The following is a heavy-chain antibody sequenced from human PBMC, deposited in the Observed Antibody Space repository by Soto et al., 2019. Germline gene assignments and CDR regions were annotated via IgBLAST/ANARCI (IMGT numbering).Heavy chain of an antibody. J-gene: IGHJ5*02. CDR2: ISAYNGNT. V-gene: IGHV1-18*04. CDR3: ARAKHYYGSGSYYIQRGWFDP. D-gene: IGHD3-10*01. Sequence: QVQLVQSGAEVKKPGASVKVSCKASGYTFTSYGISWVRQAPGQGLEWMGGISAYNGNTNYAQKLQGRVTMTTDTSTSTAYMELRSLRSDDTAVYYCARAKHYYGSGSYYIQRGWFDPWGQGTLVTVSS. CDR1: GYTFTSYG.